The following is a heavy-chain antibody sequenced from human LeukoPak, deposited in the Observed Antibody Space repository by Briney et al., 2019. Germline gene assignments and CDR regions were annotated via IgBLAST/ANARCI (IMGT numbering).Heavy chain of an antibody. D-gene: IGHD1-26*01. Sequence: GKSLRLSCAASGFTFNNYDMHWVRQAPGKGLEWVALIWFDGSNKDYADSVKGRFTISRDNSENTLYLQMNTLRVEDTAVYYCARDGIVGGLDAFDIWGQGTMVAASS. V-gene: IGHV3-33*01. CDR3: ARDGIVGGLDAFDI. CDR1: GFTFNNYD. J-gene: IGHJ3*02. CDR2: IWFDGSNK.